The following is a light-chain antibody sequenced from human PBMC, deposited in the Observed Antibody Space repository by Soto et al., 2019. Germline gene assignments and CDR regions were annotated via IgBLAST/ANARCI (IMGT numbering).Light chain of an antibody. CDR3: SSYTITNILSYV. J-gene: IGLJ1*01. CDR2: DDN. CDR1: SSNIGGNS. V-gene: IGLV1-51*01. Sequence: QSVLTQPPSVSAAPGQKVTISCSGSSSNIGGNSVSWYQQLPGTAPKLLIYDDNKRPSGIPDRFSGSKSGTSATLGITGFQTGDEADYYCSSYTITNILSYVFGTGTKVTV.